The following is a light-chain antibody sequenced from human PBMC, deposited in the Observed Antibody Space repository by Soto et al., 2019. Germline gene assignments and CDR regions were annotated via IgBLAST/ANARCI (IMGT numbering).Light chain of an antibody. CDR2: AAS. CDR1: QSVINNN. CDR3: LQYGDSAYT. V-gene: IGKV3-20*01. J-gene: IGKJ2*01. Sequence: PGERVTLSCRASQSVINNNLARFQQKPGQPPRLLIHAASTRAVGIPDRFSGSGSGTDFTLAISRLEPEDFAVYYCLQYGDSAYTFGLGTKLEMK.